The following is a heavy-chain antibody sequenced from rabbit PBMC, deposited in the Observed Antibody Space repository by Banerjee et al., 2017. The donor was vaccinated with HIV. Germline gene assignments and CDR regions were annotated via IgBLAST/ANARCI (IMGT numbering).Heavy chain of an antibody. J-gene: IGHJ4*01. CDR2: ITTSSGNT. CDR1: GFSFSGSYY. Sequence: QSLEESGGDLVKPGASLTLTCTASGFSFSGSYYMCWVRQAPGKGLEWIACITTSSGNTYYANWAKGRSTISKTSSTTVTLQMTSLTAADTATYFCVRQDYGGSSDYAFNLWGQGTLVTVS. V-gene: IGHV1S40*01. D-gene: IGHD8-1*01. CDR3: VRQDYGGSSDYAFNL.